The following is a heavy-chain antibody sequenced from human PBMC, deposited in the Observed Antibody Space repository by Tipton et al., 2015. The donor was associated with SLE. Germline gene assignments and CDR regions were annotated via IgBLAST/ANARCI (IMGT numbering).Heavy chain of an antibody. CDR3: ARARPEWPSAFDI. V-gene: IGHV3-48*02. CDR1: GFTVSSNY. D-gene: IGHD2-8*01. J-gene: IGHJ3*02. CDR2: ISSSSSTI. Sequence: SLRLSCAASGFTVSSNYMSWVRQAPGKGLEWVSYISSSSSTIYYADSVKGRFTISRDNAKNSLYLQMNSLRDEDTAVYYCARARPEWPSAFDIWGQGTMVTVSS.